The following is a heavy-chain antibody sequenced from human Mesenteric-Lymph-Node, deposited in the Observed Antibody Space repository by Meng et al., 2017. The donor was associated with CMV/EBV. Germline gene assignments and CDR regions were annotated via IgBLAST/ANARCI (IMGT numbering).Heavy chain of an antibody. Sequence: QVQLVQSASEVKKPGSSLKVSCKASGGTFSSYTISWVRQAPGQGLEWMGRIIPILGIANYAQKFQGRVAITADKSTSTAYMELSSLRSEDTAVYYCAGGIAAAGSRWFDPWGQGTLVTVSS. V-gene: IGHV1-69*02. D-gene: IGHD6-13*01. CDR1: GGTFSSYT. CDR3: AGGIAAAGSRWFDP. J-gene: IGHJ5*02. CDR2: IIPILGIA.